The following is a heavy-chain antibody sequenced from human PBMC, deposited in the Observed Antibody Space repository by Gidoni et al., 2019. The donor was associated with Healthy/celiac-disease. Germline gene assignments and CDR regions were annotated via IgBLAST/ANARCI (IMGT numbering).Heavy chain of an antibody. CDR2: IYYSGST. CDR1: GGSISRRRYY. J-gene: IGHJ3*02. Sequence: QLQLQESGPGLVKPEETLYLTCPVPGGSISRRRYYWGWIRQPPGKGLEWIGSIYYSGSTYYNPSLKSRVTISVDTSKNQFSLKLSSVTAADTAVYYCARHPGITFGGGSANDAFDIWGQGTMVTVSS. V-gene: IGHV4-39*01. D-gene: IGHD3-16*01. CDR3: ARHPGITFGGGSANDAFDI.